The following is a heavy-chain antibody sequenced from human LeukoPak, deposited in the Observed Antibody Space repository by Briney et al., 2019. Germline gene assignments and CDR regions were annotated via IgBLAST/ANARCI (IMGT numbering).Heavy chain of an antibody. CDR1: GFTFGGSP. CDR3: TRGGNYVENALDI. CDR2: IRSKVHSYAT. J-gene: IGHJ3*02. D-gene: IGHD1-7*01. Sequence: GGSLRLSCAASGFTFGGSPMHWVRQSSGKGLEWVGRIRSKVHSYATSYAASIMGRFTISRDDSKNTAYLQMNSLQTEDTAVYYCTRGGNYVENALDIWGQGTVVTVYS. V-gene: IGHV3-73*01.